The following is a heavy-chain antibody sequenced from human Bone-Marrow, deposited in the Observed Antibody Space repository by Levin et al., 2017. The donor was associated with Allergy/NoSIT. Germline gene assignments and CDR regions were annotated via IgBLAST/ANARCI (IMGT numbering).Heavy chain of an antibody. V-gene: IGHV3-30-3*01. J-gene: IGHJ4*02. CDR2: ISYDGSNK. CDR3: ARGRDGYAN. D-gene: IGHD5-24*01. CDR1: GFTFSSYA. Sequence: GESLKISCAASGFTFSSYAMHWVRQAPGKGLEWVAVISYDGSNKYYADSVKGRFTISRDNSKNTLYLQMNSLRAEDTAVYYCARGRDGYANWGQGTLVTVSS.